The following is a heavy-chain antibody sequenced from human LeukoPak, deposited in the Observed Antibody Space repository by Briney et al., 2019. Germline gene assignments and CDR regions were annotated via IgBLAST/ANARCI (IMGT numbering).Heavy chain of an antibody. V-gene: IGHV4-38-2*02. J-gene: IGHJ2*01. CDR2: IYHSGST. CDR1: GYSISSGYY. D-gene: IGHD1-26*01. Sequence: SETLSLTCTVSGYSISSGYYWGWIRQPPGKGLEWIGSIYHSGSTYYNPSLKSRVTISVDTSKNQFSLKLSSVTAADTAVYYCVTTPVIVGATAHWYFDLWGRGSLVTVSS. CDR3: VTTPVIVGATAHWYFDL.